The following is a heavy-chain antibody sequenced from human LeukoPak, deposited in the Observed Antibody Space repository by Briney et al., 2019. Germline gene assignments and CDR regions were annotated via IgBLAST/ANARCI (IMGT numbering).Heavy chain of an antibody. J-gene: IGHJ4*02. CDR1: GGTFSSYA. D-gene: IGHD5-18*01. CDR2: IIPIFGAT. Sequence: ASVKVSCKASGGTFSSYAISWTRLAPGPGLEWMGAIIPIFGATDYAQKFQGRVTITADESTSTAYMELSSLRAEDTAVYYCAKGQVTRSDRFDYWGQGTLVTVSS. V-gene: IGHV1-69*01. CDR3: AKGQVTRSDRFDY.